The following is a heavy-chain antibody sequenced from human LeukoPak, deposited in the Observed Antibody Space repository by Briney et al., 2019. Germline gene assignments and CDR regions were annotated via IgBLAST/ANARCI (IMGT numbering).Heavy chain of an antibody. CDR1: GFTFSSYA. V-gene: IGHV3-23*01. D-gene: IGHD2-2*01. J-gene: IGHJ3*02. Sequence: GGSLRLSCAASGFTFSSYAMSWVRQAPGKGLEWVSAISGSGGSTYYADSVKGRFTISRDNSKNTLYLQMNSLRAGDTAVYYCAKVVVVVPAAIFDAFDIWGQGTMVTVSS. CDR3: AKVVVVVPAAIFDAFDI. CDR2: ISGSGGST.